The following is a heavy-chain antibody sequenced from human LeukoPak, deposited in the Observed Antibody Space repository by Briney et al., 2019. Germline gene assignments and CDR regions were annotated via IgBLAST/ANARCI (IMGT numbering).Heavy chain of an antibody. V-gene: IGHV4-4*07. CDR3: ARGGGVRGVITPFDY. D-gene: IGHD3-10*01. Sequence: SETLSLTCTVSGGSINSYYWSWIRQPAGKGLEWIGRIYTGGSTSNNPSLKSRVTMSVDTSKNQFSLKLTSVTAADTAVYYCARGGGVRGVITPFDYWGQGTLVTVSS. CDR1: GGSINSYY. CDR2: IYTGGST. J-gene: IGHJ4*02.